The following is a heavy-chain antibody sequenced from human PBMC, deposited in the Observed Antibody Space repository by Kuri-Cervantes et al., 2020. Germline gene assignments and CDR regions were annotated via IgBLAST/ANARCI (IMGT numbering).Heavy chain of an antibody. CDR2: IYYRGST. J-gene: IGHJ6*03. D-gene: IGHD3-16*02. CDR3: ARVRLGDYVWGGYPTHMDV. Sequence: SESLSPTCTLASGSLSSYYSSWIRQPPGRGLEWIGYIYYRGSTNYHPSLKSRVTISVDTSKNQFTLKLSSVTAADTAVYYCARVRLGDYVWGGYPTHMDVWGKGTTVTVSS. V-gene: IGHV4-59*01. CDR1: SGSLSSYY.